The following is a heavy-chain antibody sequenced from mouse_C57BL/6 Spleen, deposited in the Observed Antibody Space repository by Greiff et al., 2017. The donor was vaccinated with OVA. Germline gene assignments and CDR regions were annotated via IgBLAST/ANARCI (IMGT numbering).Heavy chain of an antibody. CDR1: GYTFTSYW. CDR2: INPSNGGT. J-gene: IGHJ2*01. CDR3: ARETGMGSPYFDY. Sequence: QVQLKQPGTELVKPGASVKLSCKASGYTFTSYWMHWVKQRPGQGLEWIGNINPSNGGTNYNEKFKSKATLTVDKSSSTAYMQLSSLTSEDSAVYYCARETGMGSPYFDYWGQGTTLTVSS. V-gene: IGHV1-53*01. D-gene: IGHD4-1*01.